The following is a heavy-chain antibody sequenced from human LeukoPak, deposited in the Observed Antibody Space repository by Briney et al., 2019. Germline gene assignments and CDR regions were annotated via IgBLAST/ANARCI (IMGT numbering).Heavy chain of an antibody. D-gene: IGHD6-19*01. J-gene: IGHJ4*02. CDR2: FSGSGGST. Sequence: GGSLRLSCAPSGFTLSRYVMSSVREAPGTGLEWGSAFSGSGGSTHYADSVKGRFTIAKGNSKNTLYLQMNSLRAEDTAVYYWAKDGTGYSSGLNDYWGQGTLVTVSS. CDR3: AKDGTGYSSGLNDY. V-gene: IGHV3-23*01. CDR1: GFTLSRYV.